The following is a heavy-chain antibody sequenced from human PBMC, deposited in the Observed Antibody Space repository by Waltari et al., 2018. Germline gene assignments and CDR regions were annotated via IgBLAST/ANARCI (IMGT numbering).Heavy chain of an antibody. V-gene: IGHV1-69*05. CDR2: IYPIFGKA. Sequence: QVPLVQSGAEVKTPGYSVKVSCKASGGPLSSYAISGVRQAPGKGLECMGGIYPIFGKANYAQKFQGRDTITTDESTSTAYMELSSLRSEDAAVYYCARGSRFTEGWGQGTLVTVSS. CDR1: GGPLSSYA. D-gene: IGHD3-10*01. J-gene: IGHJ4*02. CDR3: ARGSRFTEG.